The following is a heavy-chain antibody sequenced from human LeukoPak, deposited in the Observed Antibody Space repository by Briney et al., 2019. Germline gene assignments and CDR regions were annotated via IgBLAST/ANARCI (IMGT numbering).Heavy chain of an antibody. Sequence: GGSLRLPCAASGFTFSHYHMIWPREAPGKGGEGGAYNWWRSRTVYYADSVKGRFTISRDNAKNSVYLQMNNLKAQETALYYCARDRLGDYDHSGYYDKWGQGTLVTVSS. CDR1: GFTFSHYH. V-gene: IGHV3-11*01. D-gene: IGHD3-22*01. J-gene: IGHJ4*02. CDR3: ARDRLGDYDHSGYYDK. CDR2: NWWRSRTV.